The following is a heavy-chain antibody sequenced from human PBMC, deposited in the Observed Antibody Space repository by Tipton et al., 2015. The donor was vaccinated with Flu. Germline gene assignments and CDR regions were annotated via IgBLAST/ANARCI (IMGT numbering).Heavy chain of an antibody. CDR2: LSAYNGNT. CDR1: GYTFTSYG. J-gene: IGHJ4*02. Sequence: QMQLVQSGAEVKKPGASVKVSCKASGYTFTSYGISWVRQAPGQGLEWMGWLSAYNGNTNYAQKLQGRVTMTTDTSTSTAYMEARSPRSGARAVYYCAGRLALGGYGGRAAVGYWGQGTRVTVPS. CDR3: AGRLALGGYGGRAAVGY. V-gene: IGHV1-18*01. D-gene: IGHD5-12*01.